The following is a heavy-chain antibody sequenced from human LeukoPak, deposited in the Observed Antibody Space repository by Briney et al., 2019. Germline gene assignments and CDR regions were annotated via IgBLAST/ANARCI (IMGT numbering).Heavy chain of an antibody. CDR1: GFTFNTYS. J-gene: IGHJ4*02. CDR3: ARGCTAIKGREQN. V-gene: IGHV3-30*04. D-gene: IGHD5-18*01. Sequence: GGSLRLSCAASGFTFNTYSMHWVRQAPGKGLEWVGVISTDGSNRYYTDSVKGRFTISRDNSKNTLCLQMNSLRPDDTAVYYCARGCTAIKGREQNWGQGTLVTVSS. CDR2: ISTDGSNR.